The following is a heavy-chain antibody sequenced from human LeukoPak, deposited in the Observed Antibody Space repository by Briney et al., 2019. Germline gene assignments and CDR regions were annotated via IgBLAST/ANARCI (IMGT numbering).Heavy chain of an antibody. V-gene: IGHV4-34*01. CDR2: INHSGST. D-gene: IGHD3-9*01. J-gene: IGHJ6*02. Sequence: SETLSLTCAVYGGSFSGYYWSWIRQPPGKGLEWIGEINHSGSTNYNPSLKSRVTISVDASKNQFSLKLSSVTTADTAVYYCARGGILTGYPSYYYYYYSMDVWGQGTTVTVSS. CDR3: ARGGILTGYPSYYYYYYSMDV. CDR1: GGSFSGYY.